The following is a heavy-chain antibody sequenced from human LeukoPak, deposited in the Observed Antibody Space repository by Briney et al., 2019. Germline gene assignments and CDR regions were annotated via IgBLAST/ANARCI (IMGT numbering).Heavy chain of an antibody. CDR3: AREMESLANGFDI. Sequence: GASVTVSCKASGYTFTSYYMHWVRQAPGQGLEWMGHIILLFGSTHYAQNFHGRLTISADESTRTAFMELSSLRSEDTALYYCAREMESLANGFDIWGQGTMVTVSS. J-gene: IGHJ3*02. CDR2: IILLFGST. D-gene: IGHD3-3*01. CDR1: GYTFTSYY. V-gene: IGHV1-69*13.